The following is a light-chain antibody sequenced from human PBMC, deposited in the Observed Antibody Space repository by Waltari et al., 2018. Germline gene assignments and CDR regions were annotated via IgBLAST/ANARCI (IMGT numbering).Light chain of an antibody. Sequence: DIQMTQSPSTLSASVGDRVTITCRASQSISDFLACFQKKPGEAPKVRNKRASNLESGVPSRFSVSGSGTDFTLTISSLQPDDFGIYYCQQYFRFPLTFGGGTKVEI. CDR3: QQYFRFPLT. CDR1: QSISDF. J-gene: IGKJ4*01. CDR2: RAS. V-gene: IGKV1-5*03.